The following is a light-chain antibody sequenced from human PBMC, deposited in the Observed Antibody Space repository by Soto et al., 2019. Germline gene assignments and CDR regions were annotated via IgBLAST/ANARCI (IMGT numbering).Light chain of an antibody. J-gene: IGKJ1*01. Sequence: DIQMTQSPSTLSASVGDRVTITCRASQSISRWSAWYQQKPGTALKLLIYDASSLESGVPSRFSGRGSGTEFTLTISSLQPDDFATYYCQQYNSYSGKKTFGQGTKVDIK. CDR2: DAS. CDR3: QQYNSYSGKKT. CDR1: QSISRW. V-gene: IGKV1-5*01.